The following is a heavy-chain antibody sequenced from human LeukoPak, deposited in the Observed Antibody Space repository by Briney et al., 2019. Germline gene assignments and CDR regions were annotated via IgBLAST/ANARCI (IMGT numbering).Heavy chain of an antibody. CDR2: INSDESIT. CDR1: GFTFSSSW. V-gene: IGHV3-74*01. Sequence: GGSLRLSCAASGFTFSSSWMYWVRQAPGKGLVWVSRINSDESITTYADSVKGRFTISRDNAKNTLYLQMNSLRAEDTAVYYCARASRVTSSGWYENDYWGQGTLVTVSS. J-gene: IGHJ4*02. CDR3: ARASRVTSSGWYENDY. D-gene: IGHD6-19*01.